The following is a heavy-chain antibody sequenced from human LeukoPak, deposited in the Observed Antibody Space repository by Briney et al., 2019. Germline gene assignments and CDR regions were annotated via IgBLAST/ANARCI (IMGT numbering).Heavy chain of an antibody. J-gene: IGHJ4*02. D-gene: IGHD5-12*01. CDR2: IYSGGST. V-gene: IGHV3-53*01. Sequence: GGSLRLSCAASGITVSSSYLSWVRQAPGKGLEWVSLIYSGGSTYYADSVKGRFTVSRDNSKNTLYPQMDSLRAEDTAVYYCARAFGYDWRLDYWGQGTLVTVSS. CDR3: ARAFGYDWRLDY. CDR1: GITVSSSY.